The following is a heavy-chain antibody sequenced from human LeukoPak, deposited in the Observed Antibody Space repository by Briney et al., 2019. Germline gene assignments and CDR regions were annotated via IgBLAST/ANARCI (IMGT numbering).Heavy chain of an antibody. CDR1: GFTFSTYR. D-gene: IGHD2-2*01. CDR2: IMQDGSEK. J-gene: IGHJ5*02. Sequence: PGGSLRLSCAASGFTFSTYRMSWVRQAPGKGLEWVANIMQDGSEKHYVDSVKGRFTISRDNAKNSLYLQMSSLRAEDTAVYYCARVVPPRYCSTPSCYWKGWFDPWGQGTLVTVSS. V-gene: IGHV3-7*01. CDR3: ARVVPPRYCSTPSCYWKGWFDP.